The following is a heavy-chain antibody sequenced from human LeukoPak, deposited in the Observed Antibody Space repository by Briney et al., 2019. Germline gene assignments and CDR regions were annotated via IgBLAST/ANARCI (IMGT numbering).Heavy chain of an antibody. D-gene: IGHD4-17*01. CDR1: GGSISSSSYY. Sequence: PSETLSLTCTVSGGSISSSSYYWGWIRQPPGKGLEWIGSIYYSGSTYYNPSLKSRVTISVDTSKNQFSLKLSSVTAADTAVYYCARVPTGPQGYYYYMDVWGKGTTVTVSS. J-gene: IGHJ6*03. CDR2: IYYSGST. V-gene: IGHV4-39*07. CDR3: ARVPTGPQGYYYYMDV.